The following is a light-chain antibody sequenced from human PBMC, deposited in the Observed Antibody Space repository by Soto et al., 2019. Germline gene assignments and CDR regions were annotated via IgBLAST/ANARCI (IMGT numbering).Light chain of an antibody. J-gene: IGLJ2*01. CDR2: EDN. V-gene: IGLV6-57*04. Sequence: NFMLTQPHSVSESPGKTVTISCTRSSGSIASNYVQWYQQRPGSAPTTVIYEDNQRPSGVPDRFSGSIDSSSNSASHTISGLKTEYDSDYYCQSYDSSNPYVVFGGGTKLTVL. CDR3: QSYDSSNPYVV. CDR1: SGSIASNY.